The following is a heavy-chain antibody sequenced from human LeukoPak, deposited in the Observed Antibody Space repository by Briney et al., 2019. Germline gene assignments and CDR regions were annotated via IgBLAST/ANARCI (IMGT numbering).Heavy chain of an antibody. J-gene: IGHJ4*02. Sequence: GGSLRLSCAASGFTFSSYSLNWVRQAPGKGLEWVSSISRSTSYIYYADSVKGRFTISRDNSKNTLYLQMNSLRVEDTAVYYCARDSSMLRGPLVIYYFDFWGQGTLVTVSS. CDR1: GFTFSSYS. CDR2: ISRSTSYI. CDR3: ARDSSMLRGPLVIYYFDF. V-gene: IGHV3-21*04. D-gene: IGHD3-10*01.